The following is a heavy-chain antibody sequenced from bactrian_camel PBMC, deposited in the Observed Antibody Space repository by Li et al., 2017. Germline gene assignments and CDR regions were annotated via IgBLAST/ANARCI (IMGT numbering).Heavy chain of an antibody. V-gene: IGHV3S53*01. J-gene: IGHJ4*01. CDR1: KSYWRRC. CDR2: HDSDGTV. D-gene: IGHD2*01. Sequence: HVQLVESGGGSVRPGGSLRLSCVPKKSYWRRCMGWFRQAPGKEREGVALHDSDGTVQYSDAVSGRFTVSRNESDNILILQMNSLAPEDTAMYYCAATWGQSPRGKIWTATTSFYLGQGTQVTVS.